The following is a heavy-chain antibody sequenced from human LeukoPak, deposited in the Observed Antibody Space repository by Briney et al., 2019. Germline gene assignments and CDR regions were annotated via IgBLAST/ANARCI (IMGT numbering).Heavy chain of an antibody. CDR3: ARDLDWLLFDY. CDR1: VLTFSPYW. Sequence: PVGSLRLSCAASVLTFSPYWIHRVRQAPGMVPVSVSRVKYADSTTTYAGSVKGRFTISRDNAKNILYLQMNSMRVEDTAVYYCARDLDWLLFDYWGQGTLVTVSS. D-gene: IGHD3-9*01. V-gene: IGHV3-74*01. J-gene: IGHJ4*02. CDR2: VKYADSTT.